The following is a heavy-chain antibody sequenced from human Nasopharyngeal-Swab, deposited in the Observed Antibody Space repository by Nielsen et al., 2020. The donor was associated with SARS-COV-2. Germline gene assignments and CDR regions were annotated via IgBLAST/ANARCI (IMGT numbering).Heavy chain of an antibody. Sequence: SETLSLTCTVPGGSISSYYWSWIRQPAGKGLEWIGRIYTSGSTNYNPSLKSRVTMSVDTSKNQFSLKLSSVTAADTAVYYCAREIASYYYDSSGYYYPDYYYYGMDVWGQGTTVTVSS. CDR2: IYTSGST. V-gene: IGHV4-4*07. J-gene: IGHJ6*02. D-gene: IGHD3-22*01. CDR3: AREIASYYYDSSGYYYPDYYYYGMDV. CDR1: GGSISSYY.